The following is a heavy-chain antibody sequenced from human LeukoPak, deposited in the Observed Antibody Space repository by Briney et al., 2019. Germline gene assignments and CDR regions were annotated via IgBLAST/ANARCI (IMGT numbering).Heavy chain of an antibody. V-gene: IGHV3-21*01. CDR3: AREDWFQQRNNGMDV. Sequence: VRQAPXXXXXXXXSISIGNNYINYADSVKGRFTISRGNAKNSVYLQMNSLRADDTAVYYCAREDWFQQRNNGMDVWGQGTTVTVSS. CDR2: ISIGNNYI. D-gene: IGHD3-9*01. J-gene: IGHJ6*02.